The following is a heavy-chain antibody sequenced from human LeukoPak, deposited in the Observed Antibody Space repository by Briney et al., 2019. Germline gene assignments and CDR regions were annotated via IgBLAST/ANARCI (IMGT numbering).Heavy chain of an antibody. D-gene: IGHD2-21*02. CDR2: INPNSGGT. J-gene: IGHJ4*02. CDR3: ARSPEYCGGDCYSDY. CDR1: GYTFTGYY. V-gene: IGHV1-2*02. Sequence: ASVKVSCKASGYTFTGYYMHWVRQAPGQGLEWMGWINPNSGGTNYAQKFQGRVTMTRDTSISTAYMELSRLRSDDTAVYYCARSPEYCGGDCYSDYWGQGTLATVSS.